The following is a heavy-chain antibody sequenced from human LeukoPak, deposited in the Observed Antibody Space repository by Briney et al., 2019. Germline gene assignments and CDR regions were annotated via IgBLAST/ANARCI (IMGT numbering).Heavy chain of an antibody. V-gene: IGHV3-21*01. CDR1: GFTFSSYS. J-gene: IGHJ4*02. D-gene: IGHD1-26*01. Sequence: PGGSLRLSCAASGFTFSSYSMNWVRQAPGKGLEWVSSISSSSSYIYYADSVKGRFTISRDNAKDSLYLQMNSLRAEDTAVYYCARDTIGWELPAPFDYWGQGTLVTVSS. CDR2: ISSSSSYI. CDR3: ARDTIGWELPAPFDY.